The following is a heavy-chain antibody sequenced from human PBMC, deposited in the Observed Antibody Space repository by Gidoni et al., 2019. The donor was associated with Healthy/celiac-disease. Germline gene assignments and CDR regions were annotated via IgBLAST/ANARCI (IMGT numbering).Heavy chain of an antibody. Sequence: EVQLVESGGGVVRPGGSLRLSCAAAGFPFDDYGMSGVRQAPGKGLGWVSGINWNGGSTGYADSVKGRVTISRDNAKNSLYLQMNSLRAEDTALYYCARVYGDYVPFDYWGQGTLVTVSS. V-gene: IGHV3-20*04. CDR3: ARVYGDYVPFDY. CDR1: GFPFDDYG. CDR2: INWNGGST. J-gene: IGHJ4*02. D-gene: IGHD4-17*01.